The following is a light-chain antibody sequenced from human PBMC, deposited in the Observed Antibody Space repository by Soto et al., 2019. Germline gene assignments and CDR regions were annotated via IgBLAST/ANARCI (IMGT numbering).Light chain of an antibody. CDR3: NSYRHSTTLV. CDR1: SSDVGGYNS. Sequence: QSVLTQPASVSGSPGQSITISCTGTSSDVGGYNSVSWFRQHPSKAPKLIIYEVSHRPSGVSIRFSGSKSGNTASLTISGLQAEDEADYYCNSYRHSTTLVFGTGTKVTVL. V-gene: IGLV2-14*01. CDR2: EVS. J-gene: IGLJ1*01.